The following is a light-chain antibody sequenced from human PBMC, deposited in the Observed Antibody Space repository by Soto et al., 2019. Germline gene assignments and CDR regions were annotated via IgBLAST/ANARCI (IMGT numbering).Light chain of an antibody. CDR1: QSVLYSSNNKNY. J-gene: IGKJ2*01. CDR2: WAS. CDR3: QQYYNTPYT. Sequence: DIVMTQSPDSLAVSLAERATINCKSSQSVLYSSNNKNYLAWYQQKPGQPPKLLIYWASTRESGVPDRFSGSGSGTDFTLTISSLQAEDVAVYYCQQYYNTPYTFGQGTKLEIK. V-gene: IGKV4-1*01.